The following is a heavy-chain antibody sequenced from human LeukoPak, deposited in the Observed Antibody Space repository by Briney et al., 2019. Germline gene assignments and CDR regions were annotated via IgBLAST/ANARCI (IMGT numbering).Heavy chain of an antibody. CDR1: GGSISSCY. CDR2: IYTSGST. Sequence: PSETLSLTCTVSGGSISSCYWSWIRQPAGKGLEWIGRIYTSGSTNYNPSLKSRVTISVDKSKNQFSLKLSSVTAADTAVYYCARVTHSSSWYGRGVIDYWGQGTLVTVSS. CDR3: ARVTHSSSWYGRGVIDY. J-gene: IGHJ4*02. V-gene: IGHV4-4*07. D-gene: IGHD6-13*01.